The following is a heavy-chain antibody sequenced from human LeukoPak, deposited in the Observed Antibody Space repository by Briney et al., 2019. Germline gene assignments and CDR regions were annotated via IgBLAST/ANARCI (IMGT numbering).Heavy chain of an antibody. J-gene: IGHJ4*02. Sequence: PGGSLRLSCAASGFTVSSNHMSWVRQAPGKGLEWVSFIYAGGATYYADSVKGRFTISRDNSENRLYLQMNSLRAEDTAIYYCVRDLDSTYWNNFDCWGQGTLVTVSS. CDR2: IYAGGAT. CDR3: VRDLDSTYWNNFDC. D-gene: IGHD1/OR15-1a*01. V-gene: IGHV3-53*01. CDR1: GFTVSSNH.